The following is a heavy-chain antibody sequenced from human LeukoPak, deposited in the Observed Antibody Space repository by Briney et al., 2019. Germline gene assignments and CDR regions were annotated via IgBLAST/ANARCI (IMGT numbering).Heavy chain of an antibody. CDR2: INHSGST. CDR3: ARDGYYGSGSQSAGVGYMDV. V-gene: IGHV4-34*01. Sequence: SETLSLTCAVYGGSFSGYYWSWIRQPPGKGLEWIGEINHSGSTNYNPSLKSRVTISVDTSKNQFSLKLSSVTAADTAVYYCARDGYYGSGSQSAGVGYMDVWGKGTTVTVSS. J-gene: IGHJ6*03. CDR1: GGSFSGYY. D-gene: IGHD3-10*01.